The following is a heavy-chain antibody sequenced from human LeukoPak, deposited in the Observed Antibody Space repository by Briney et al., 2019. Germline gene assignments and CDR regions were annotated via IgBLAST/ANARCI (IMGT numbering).Heavy chain of an antibody. J-gene: IGHJ3*02. Sequence: GGPLRLSCAASGFTVSSNYMSWVRQAPGKGLEWVSVIYSGGSTYYADSVKGRFTISRDNSKNTLYLQMNSLRAEDTAVYYCARVYYDDAFDIWGQGTMVTVSS. CDR2: IYSGGST. V-gene: IGHV3-53*01. CDR3: ARVYYDDAFDI. CDR1: GFTVSSNY. D-gene: IGHD3-22*01.